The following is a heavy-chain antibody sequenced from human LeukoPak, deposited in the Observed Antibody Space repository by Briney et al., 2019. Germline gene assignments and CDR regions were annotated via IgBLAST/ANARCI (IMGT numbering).Heavy chain of an antibody. CDR3: ATAYCSSTSCPT. D-gene: IGHD2-2*01. Sequence: PGGSLRLSCAASGFTFSSYAMSWVRQAPGEGLEWVSSINDSGDSTYYADSVKGRFTLSRDNSKNTLYLLMKNLRAEDTAIFYCATAYCSSTSCPTWGQGTLVTVSS. V-gene: IGHV3-23*01. J-gene: IGHJ5*02. CDR2: INDSGDST. CDR1: GFTFSSYA.